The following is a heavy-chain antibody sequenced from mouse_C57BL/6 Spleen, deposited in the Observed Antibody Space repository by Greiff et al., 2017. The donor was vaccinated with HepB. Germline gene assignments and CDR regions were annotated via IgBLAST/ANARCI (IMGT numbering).Heavy chain of an antibody. Sequence: QVHVKQSGAELARPGASVKLSCKASGYTFTRYGISWVKQRTGQGLEWIGEIYPRSGNTYYNEKFKGKATLTADKSSSTAYMELRSLTSEDSAVYFCARRYYGNYYAMDYWGQGTSVTVSS. CDR2: IYPRSGNT. D-gene: IGHD2-1*01. CDR1: GYTFTRYG. V-gene: IGHV1-81*01. CDR3: ARRYYGNYYAMDY. J-gene: IGHJ4*01.